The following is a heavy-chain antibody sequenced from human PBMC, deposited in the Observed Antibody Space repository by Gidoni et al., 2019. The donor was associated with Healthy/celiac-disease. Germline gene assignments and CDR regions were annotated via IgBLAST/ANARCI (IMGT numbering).Heavy chain of an antibody. V-gene: IGHV3-49*03. CDR1: GFTFGESA. CDR2: IRSKAYGGTT. CDR3: TRGGPYGGNSGPFRY. D-gene: IGHD4-17*01. J-gene: IGHJ4*02. Sequence: EVQLVESGGGLVQPGRSLRLSCTASGFTFGESAMSWFRQAPGKGLEWVGFIRSKAYGGTTEYAASVKGRFTISRDDSKSIAYLQMNSLKTEDTAVYYCTRGGPYGGNSGPFRYWGQGTLVTVSS.